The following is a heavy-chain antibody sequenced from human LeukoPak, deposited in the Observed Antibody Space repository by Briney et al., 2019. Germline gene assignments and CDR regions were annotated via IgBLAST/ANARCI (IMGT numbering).Heavy chain of an antibody. J-gene: IGHJ5*02. Sequence: SETLSLTCTVSGGSISSGSYYWSWIRQPAGKGLEWIGRIYTSGSTKYNPSLKSRVTISLETSRNQFSLKLSSVTAADTAVYYCARLLRVGYCSTTTCNWFDPWGQGTLVTVSS. CDR1: GGSISSGSYY. V-gene: IGHV4-61*02. CDR2: IYTSGST. D-gene: IGHD2-2*03. CDR3: ARLLRVGYCSTTTCNWFDP.